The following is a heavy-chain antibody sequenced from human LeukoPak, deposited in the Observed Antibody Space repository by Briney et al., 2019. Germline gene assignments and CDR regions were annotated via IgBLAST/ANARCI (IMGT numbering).Heavy chain of an antibody. CDR2: MNPSDGGT. V-gene: IGHV1-2*02. D-gene: IGHD3-22*01. J-gene: IGHJ4*02. CDR3: AKEGEGHITMKALLTRDLDY. CDR1: GYTSNAYF. Sequence: GASVKVSCKTSGYTSNAYFVHWVRQAPGQGLEWMGLMNPSDGGTKYAQKFQGRVTMTRDTSTITAYKELSRLESDDTAVYYCAKEGEGHITMKALLTRDLDYWGQGTLVTVSS.